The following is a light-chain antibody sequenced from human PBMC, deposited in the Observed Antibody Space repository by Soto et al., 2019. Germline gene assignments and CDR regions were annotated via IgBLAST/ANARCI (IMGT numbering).Light chain of an antibody. Sequence: EVVMTQSLPTLSVSPGESATLSCRASQSVSSNLAWHQQKPGQAPRILMYDASTRATGISARFSGSGSGTEFTLTISSLQSEDFAVYYCQQYHNWPITPGQGTRLEIK. V-gene: IGKV3-15*01. J-gene: IGKJ5*01. CDR1: QSVSSN. CDR3: QQYHNWPIT. CDR2: DAS.